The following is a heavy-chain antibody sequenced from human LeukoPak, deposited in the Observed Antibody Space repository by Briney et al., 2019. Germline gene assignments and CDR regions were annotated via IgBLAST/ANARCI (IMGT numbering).Heavy chain of an antibody. Sequence: GGSLRLSCAASGFTFSSYSMNWVRQAPGKGLEWVSSISSSSSYIYYADSVKGRFTISRDNAKNSLYLQMNSLRAEDTAVYYCARESLGELSSPFTWGQGTLVTVSS. D-gene: IGHD3-16*02. CDR1: GFTFSSYS. V-gene: IGHV3-21*01. CDR2: ISSSSSYI. CDR3: ARESLGELSSPFT. J-gene: IGHJ5*02.